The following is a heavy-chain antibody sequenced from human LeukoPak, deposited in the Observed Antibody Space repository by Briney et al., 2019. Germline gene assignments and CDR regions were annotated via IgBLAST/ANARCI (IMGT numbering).Heavy chain of an antibody. V-gene: IGHV4-39*07. D-gene: IGHD6-13*01. CDR2: IYYSGST. CDR1: GSSISSSSYY. J-gene: IGHJ5*02. CDR3: ARKGQQLVRRWFDP. Sequence: SETLSLTCAVSGSSISSSSYYWGWIRQPPGKGLEWIGSIYYSGSTYYNPSLKSRVTISVDTSKSQFSLKLSSVTAADTAVYYCARKGQQLVRRWFDPWGQGTLVTVSS.